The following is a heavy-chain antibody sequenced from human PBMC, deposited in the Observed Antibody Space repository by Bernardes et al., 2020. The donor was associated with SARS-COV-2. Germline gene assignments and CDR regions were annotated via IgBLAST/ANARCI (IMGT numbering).Heavy chain of an antibody. CDR3: ARGGIVGVTGYFDY. D-gene: IGHD1-26*01. V-gene: IGHV3-33*01. CDR1: GFTFSTYG. CDR2: IWYDGSNK. Sequence: GGSLRLSCAASGFTFSTYGMHWVRQAPGKGLEWVAVIWYDGSNKYYADSVKGRFTISRDNSKNTLYLQMNSLRAEDTAVYYCARGGIVGVTGYFDYWGQGTLVTVSS. J-gene: IGHJ4*02.